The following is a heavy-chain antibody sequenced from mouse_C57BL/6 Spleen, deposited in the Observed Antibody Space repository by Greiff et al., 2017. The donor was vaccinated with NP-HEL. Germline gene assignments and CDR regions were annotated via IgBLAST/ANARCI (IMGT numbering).Heavy chain of an antibody. CDR1: GYSFTGYY. D-gene: IGHD3-1*01. V-gene: IGHV1-42*01. Sequence: EVQLQQSGPELVKPGASVKISCKASGYSFTGYYMNWVKQSPEKSLEWIGEINPSTGGTTYSQKFKAKATLTVYKSSSTAYMQLKSLTSEDSAVYYCARRAGLYYFDYWGQGTTLTVSS. CDR2: INPSTGGT. CDR3: ARRAGLYYFDY. J-gene: IGHJ2*01.